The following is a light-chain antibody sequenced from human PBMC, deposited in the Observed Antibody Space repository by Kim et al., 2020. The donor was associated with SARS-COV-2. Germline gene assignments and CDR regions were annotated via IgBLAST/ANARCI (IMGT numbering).Light chain of an antibody. CDR3: LQHKSYPLT. CDR2: AAS. J-gene: IGKJ4*01. Sequence: ASVGDRVTITCRASPGISSYLAWFQQKPGKVPKSLIYAASNLQSGVPSRFSGSGSGTEFTLPISSLQPEDFATYYCLQHKSYPLTFGGGTKVDIK. V-gene: IGKV1-17*03. CDR1: PGISSY.